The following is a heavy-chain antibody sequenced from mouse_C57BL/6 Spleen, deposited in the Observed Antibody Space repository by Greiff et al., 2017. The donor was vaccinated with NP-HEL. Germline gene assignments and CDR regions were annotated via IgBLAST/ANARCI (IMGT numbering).Heavy chain of an antibody. CDR2: ISSGSSTI. CDR3: AVIYYGYDVDY. CDR1: GFTFSDYG. Sequence: EVQVVESGGGLVKPGGPLKLSCAASGFTFSDYGMHWVRQAPEKGLEWVAYISSGSSTIYYADTVKGRFTISRDNAKNTLFLQMTSLRSEDTAMYYCAVIYYGYDVDYWGQGTTLTVSS. V-gene: IGHV5-17*01. D-gene: IGHD2-2*01. J-gene: IGHJ2*01.